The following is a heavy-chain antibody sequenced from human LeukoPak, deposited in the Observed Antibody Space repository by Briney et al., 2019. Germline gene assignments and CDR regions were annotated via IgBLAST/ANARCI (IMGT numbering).Heavy chain of an antibody. CDR1: GYTFTSYG. Sequence: ASVKVSCKASGYTFTSYGISWVRQAPGQGREWMGWISAYNGNTNYAQKLQGRVTMTTDTSTSTAYMELRSLRSDDTAVYYCARVYYDILTGYYLPVDYWGQGTLVTVSS. J-gene: IGHJ4*02. D-gene: IGHD3-9*01. V-gene: IGHV1-18*01. CDR3: ARVYYDILTGYYLPVDY. CDR2: ISAYNGNT.